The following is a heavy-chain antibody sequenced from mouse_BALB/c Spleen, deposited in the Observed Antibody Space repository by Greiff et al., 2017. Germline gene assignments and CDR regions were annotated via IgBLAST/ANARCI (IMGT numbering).Heavy chain of an antibody. J-gene: IGHJ2*01. V-gene: IGHV1S126*01. Sequence: QVQLQQSGPQLVRPGASVKISCKASGYSFTSYWMHWVKQRPGQGLEWIGMIDPSDSETRLNQKFKDKATLTVDKSSSTAYMQLSSPTSEDSAVYYCARSRDYYGSDFDYWGQGTTLTVSS. CDR3: ARSRDYYGSDFDY. CDR1: GYSFTSYW. CDR2: IDPSDSET. D-gene: IGHD1-1*01.